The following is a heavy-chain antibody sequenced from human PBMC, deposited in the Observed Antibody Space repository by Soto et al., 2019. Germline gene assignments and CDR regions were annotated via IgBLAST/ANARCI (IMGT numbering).Heavy chain of an antibody. CDR3: ARSPTRTNYADYFDP. CDR2: IYSGGGT. J-gene: IGHJ5*02. CDR1: GFTVSNNY. D-gene: IGHD4-17*01. Sequence: EVQLVASGGGLVQPGGSLRLSCAASGFTVSNNYMSWVRQAPGKGLEYVSVIYSGGGTYYADSVKGRFTISRDNSKNTLYLQMNSLGAEDTAVYYCARSPTRTNYADYFDPWGQGTLVTVSS. V-gene: IGHV3-66*01.